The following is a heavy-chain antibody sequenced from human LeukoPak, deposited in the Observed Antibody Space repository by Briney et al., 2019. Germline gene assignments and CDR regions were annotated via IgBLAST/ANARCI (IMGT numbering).Heavy chain of an antibody. Sequence: GGSLRLSCAASGFTFSSYAMSWVRQAPGKGLEWVSAISGSGGSTYYADSVKGRFTISRDNSKNTLYLQMNSLRAEDTAVYYCAKIRRPSGSYFCFDYWGQGTLVTVSS. CDR1: GFTFSSYA. CDR2: ISGSGGST. D-gene: IGHD1-26*01. V-gene: IGHV3-23*01. CDR3: AKIRRPSGSYFCFDY. J-gene: IGHJ4*02.